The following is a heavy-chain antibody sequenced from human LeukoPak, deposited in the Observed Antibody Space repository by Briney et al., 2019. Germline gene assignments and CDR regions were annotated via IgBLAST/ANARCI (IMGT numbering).Heavy chain of an antibody. CDR1: GYTLTELS. CDR3: ATDNEEIDAFDI. J-gene: IGHJ3*02. Sequence: ASVKVSCKVSGYTLTELSMHWVRQAPGKGLGWMGGFDPEDGETIYAQKFQGRVTMTEDTSTDTAYMELSSLRSEDTAVYYCATDNEEIDAFDIWGQGTMVTVSS. CDR2: FDPEDGET. D-gene: IGHD1-1*01. V-gene: IGHV1-24*01.